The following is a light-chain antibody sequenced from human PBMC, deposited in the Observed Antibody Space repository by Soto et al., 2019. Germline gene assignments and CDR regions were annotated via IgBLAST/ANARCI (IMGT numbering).Light chain of an antibody. CDR1: QSVSSY. J-gene: IGKJ5*01. Sequence: EIVLTQSPVTLSLSPGERATLSCRASQSVSSYLAWYQQKPGQAPRLLIYDASNRATGIPARFSGSGSRTDFTLTISSLEPEDFAVYSCQQRSNWPPITFGQGTRLEI. CDR2: DAS. CDR3: QQRSNWPPIT. V-gene: IGKV3-11*01.